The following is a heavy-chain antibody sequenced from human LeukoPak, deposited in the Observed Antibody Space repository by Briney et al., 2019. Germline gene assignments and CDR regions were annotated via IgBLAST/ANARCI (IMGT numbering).Heavy chain of an antibody. J-gene: IGHJ4*02. D-gene: IGHD3-3*01. CDR3: ARSITIFGVVTQTRFFDY. V-gene: IGHV4-59*01. CDR1: GGSISSYY. CDR2: IYYSGST. Sequence: SETLSLTCTVSGGSISSYYWSWIRQPPGKGLEWIGYIYYSGSTDYNPSLKSRVTISVDTSKNQFSLKLSSVTAADTAVYYCARSITIFGVVTQTRFFDYWGRGTLVTVSS.